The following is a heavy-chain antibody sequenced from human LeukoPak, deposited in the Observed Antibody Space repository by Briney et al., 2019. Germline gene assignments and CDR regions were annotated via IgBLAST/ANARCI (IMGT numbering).Heavy chain of an antibody. CDR3: ARDGHGGNSFDY. Sequence: ASVKVSCKASGYTFTGYYMHWVRQAPGQGLEWMGWINANSGGTDYAQKFQDRVTMTRDTSLSTAYMELSRLRSDDTAVYYCARDGHGGNSFDYWGQGTLVTVSS. CDR1: GYTFTGYY. CDR2: INANSGGT. V-gene: IGHV1-2*02. J-gene: IGHJ4*02. D-gene: IGHD4-23*01.